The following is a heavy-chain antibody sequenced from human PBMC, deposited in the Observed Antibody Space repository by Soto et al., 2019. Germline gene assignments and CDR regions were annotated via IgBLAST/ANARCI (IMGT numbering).Heavy chain of an antibody. J-gene: IGHJ4*02. V-gene: IGHV5-51*01. Sequence: GESLKISCKGSGYSFTTYWIGWVRQMPGKGLEWMGIVYPGDSDTRYSPSFQGQVTISADKSISTAYLQWNSLKASDTAMYYCASLPGPYSTGWYYFDYWGQGTLVTVSS. CDR2: VYPGDSDT. D-gene: IGHD6-19*01. CDR3: ASLPGPYSTGWYYFDY. CDR1: GYSFTTYW.